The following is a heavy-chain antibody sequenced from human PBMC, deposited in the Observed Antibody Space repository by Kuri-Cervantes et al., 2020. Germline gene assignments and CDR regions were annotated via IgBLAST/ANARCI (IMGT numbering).Heavy chain of an antibody. J-gene: IGHJ4*02. V-gene: IGHV3-53*01. CDR2: IYSGGST. CDR1: GFTVSNNY. Sequence: GGSLRLSCAASGFTVSNNYMSWVRQAPGKGLEWVSIIYSGGSTYYTDSVKGRFTISRDNSKNTLYLQMNSLRAEDTAVYYCAKRGISSVGATINLDHWGQGTLVTVSS. CDR3: AKRGISSVGATINLDH. D-gene: IGHD1-26*01.